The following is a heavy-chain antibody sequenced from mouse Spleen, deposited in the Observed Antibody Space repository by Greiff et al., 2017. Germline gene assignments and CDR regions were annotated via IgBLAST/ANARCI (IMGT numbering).Heavy chain of an antibody. CDR2: IRNKANGYTT. J-gene: IGHJ4*01. CDR1: GFTFTDYY. D-gene: IGHD1-1*01. Sequence: EVQGVESGGGLVQPGGSLRLSCATSGFTFTDYYMSWVRQPPGKAPEWLGFIRNKANGYTTEYSASVKGRFTISRDNSQSILYLQMNTLRAEDSATYYCARDIALTYYYGSSHYAMDYWGQGTSVTVSS. V-gene: IGHV7-3*02. CDR3: ARDIALTYYYGSSHYAMDY.